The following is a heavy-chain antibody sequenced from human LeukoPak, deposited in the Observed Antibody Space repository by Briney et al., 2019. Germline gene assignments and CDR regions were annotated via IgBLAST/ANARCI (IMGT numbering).Heavy chain of an antibody. D-gene: IGHD2-21*02. J-gene: IGHJ5*02. Sequence: GGSLRLSCAASGFTVSSNYMSWVRQAPGKGLEWVSVIYSGGSTYYADSVKGRFTISRDNSKNTLYLQMSSLRAEDTAVYYCARYIVVVTGDNWFDPWGQGTLVTVSS. CDR1: GFTVSSNY. CDR2: IYSGGST. V-gene: IGHV3-53*01. CDR3: ARYIVVVTGDNWFDP.